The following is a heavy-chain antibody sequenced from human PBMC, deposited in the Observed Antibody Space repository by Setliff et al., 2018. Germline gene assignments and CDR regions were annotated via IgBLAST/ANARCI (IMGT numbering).Heavy chain of an antibody. J-gene: IGHJ4*02. CDR2: IYTTGRT. D-gene: IGHD3-10*01. Sequence: SETLSLTCIVSGESIDSVATGNHYWKWIRQPAGKGLEWIGHIYTTGRTDYNPSLKSRVTISLDTPQNQFSLKLTSVTAAATAVYYCARDRYYGSGSSYNYFDKWGQGSLVTVSS. V-gene: IGHV4-61*09. CDR3: ARDRYYGSGSSYNYFDK. CDR1: GESIDSVATGNHY.